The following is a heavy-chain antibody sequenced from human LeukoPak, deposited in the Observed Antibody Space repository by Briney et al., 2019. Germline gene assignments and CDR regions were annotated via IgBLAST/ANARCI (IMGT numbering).Heavy chain of an antibody. CDR3: ARVDDFWSGNLYYYYCMDV. J-gene: IGHJ6*03. CDR2: INPNSGGT. V-gene: IGHV1-2*02. D-gene: IGHD3-3*01. Sequence: ASVKVSCKASGYTFTGYYMHWVRQAPGQGLEWMGWINPNSGGTNYAQKLQGRVTMTTDTSTSTAYMELRSLRSDDTAVYYCARVDDFWSGNLYYYYCMDVWGKGTTVTVSS. CDR1: GYTFTGYY.